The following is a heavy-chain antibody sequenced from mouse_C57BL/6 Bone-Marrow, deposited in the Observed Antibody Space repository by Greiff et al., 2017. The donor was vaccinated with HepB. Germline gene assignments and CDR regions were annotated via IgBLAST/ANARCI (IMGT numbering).Heavy chain of an antibody. CDR3: ARGDTTVVAPFAY. CDR2: IDPSDSYT. J-gene: IGHJ3*01. V-gene: IGHV1-59*01. D-gene: IGHD1-1*01. Sequence: QVHVKQPGAELVRPGTSVKLSCKASGYTFTSYWMHWVKQRPGQGLEWIGVIDPSDSYTNYNQKFKGKATLTVDTSSSTAYMQLSSLTSEDSAVYYCARGDTTVVAPFAYWGQGTLVTVSA. CDR1: GYTFTSYW.